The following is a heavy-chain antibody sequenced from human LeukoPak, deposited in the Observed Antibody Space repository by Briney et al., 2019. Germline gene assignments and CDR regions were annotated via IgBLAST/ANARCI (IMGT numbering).Heavy chain of an antibody. D-gene: IGHD4-17*01. CDR2: INPSGGST. Sequence: ASVKVSCKASGYTFTSYYMHWVRQAPGQGLEWMGIINPSGGSTSYAQKFQGRVTITADKSTSTAYMELSSLRSEDTAVYYCASVATVTTWSYYYYMDVWGKGTTVTVSS. J-gene: IGHJ6*03. CDR3: ASVATVTTWSYYYYMDV. V-gene: IGHV1-46*01. CDR1: GYTFTSYY.